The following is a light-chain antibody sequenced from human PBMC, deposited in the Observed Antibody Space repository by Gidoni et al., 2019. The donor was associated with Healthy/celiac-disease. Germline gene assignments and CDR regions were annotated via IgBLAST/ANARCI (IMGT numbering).Light chain of an antibody. V-gene: IGLV1-47*01. CDR3: AAWDDSLSGPV. Sequence: QSVLTQPPSASGTRAQGVTISCSGSSSNIGSNYVYWYQQLPGTAPKLLIYRNNQRPSGVPDRFSGSKSGTSASLAISGLRSEDEADYYCAAWDDSLSGPVFGGGTKLTVL. CDR2: RNN. J-gene: IGLJ3*02. CDR1: SSNIGSNY.